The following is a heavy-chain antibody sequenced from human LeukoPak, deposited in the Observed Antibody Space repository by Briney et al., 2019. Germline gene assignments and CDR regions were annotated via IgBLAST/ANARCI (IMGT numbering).Heavy chain of an antibody. CDR2: IAYDGSNK. V-gene: IGHV3-30-3*01. CDR3: ARDWGPYSSGWAIFDH. Sequence: PGGSLRLSCAGSGYTFSSYAMQGVRQAPGKGLEWVGVIAYDGSNKYYADSVKGRFTISRDNSKNTLYLQMNSLRAEDTAVYYCARDWGPYSSGWAIFDHWGQGNLVTVSS. D-gene: IGHD6-25*01. CDR1: GYTFSSYA. J-gene: IGHJ4*02.